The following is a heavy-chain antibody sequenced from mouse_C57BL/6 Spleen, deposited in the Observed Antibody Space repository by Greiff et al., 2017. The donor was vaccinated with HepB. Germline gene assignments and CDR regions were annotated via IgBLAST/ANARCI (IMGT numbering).Heavy chain of an antibody. CDR1: GYTFTDYN. Sequence: EVQLQQSGPELVKPGASVKIPCKASGYTFTDYNMDWVKQSHGKSLEWIGDINPNNGGTIYNQKFKGKATLTVDKSSSTAYMELRSLTSEDTAVYYCARSITTVVARGALDYWGQGTTLTVSS. CDR3: ARSITTVVARGALDY. D-gene: IGHD1-1*01. J-gene: IGHJ2*01. CDR2: INPNNGGT. V-gene: IGHV1-18*01.